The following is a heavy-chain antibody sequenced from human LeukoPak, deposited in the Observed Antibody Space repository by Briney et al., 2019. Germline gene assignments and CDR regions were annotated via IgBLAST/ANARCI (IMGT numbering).Heavy chain of an antibody. Sequence: GGSLRLSCAASGFTFSSYAMSWVRQAPGKGLEWVSAISGSGGSTYYADSVKGRFTISRDNSKNTLYLQMNSLRAEDTAVYYCANAFGGEPRAYFDYWGQGTLVTVSS. CDR1: GFTFSSYA. V-gene: IGHV3-23*01. J-gene: IGHJ4*02. CDR2: ISGSGGST. D-gene: IGHD3-10*01. CDR3: ANAFGGEPRAYFDY.